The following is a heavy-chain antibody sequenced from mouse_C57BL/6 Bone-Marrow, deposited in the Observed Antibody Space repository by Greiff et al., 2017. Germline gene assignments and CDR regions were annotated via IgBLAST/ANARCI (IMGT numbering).Heavy chain of an antibody. CDR2: ISSGGSYT. Sequence: EVKLMESGGDLVKPGGSLKLSCAASGFTFSSYGMSWVRQTPDKRLEWVATISSGGSYTYYPDSVKGRFTISRDNAKNTLYLQMSSLKSEDTAMYYCARERGYPWFAYWGQGTLVTVSA. J-gene: IGHJ3*01. CDR1: GFTFSSYG. CDR3: ARERGYPWFAY. D-gene: IGHD2-2*01. V-gene: IGHV5-6*01.